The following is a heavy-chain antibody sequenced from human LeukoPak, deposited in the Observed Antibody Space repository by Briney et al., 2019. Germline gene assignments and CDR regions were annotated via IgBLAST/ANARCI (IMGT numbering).Heavy chain of an antibody. V-gene: IGHV4-39*01. CDR1: DGSISSSSYF. D-gene: IGHD2/OR15-2a*01. J-gene: IGHJ5*02. CDR3: ARQTRRVGGNSALGWLDP. CDR2: IYYTGST. Sequence: SETLSLTCPVSDGSISSSSYFWGWIRQPPGKGLEWIGTIYYTGSTYYTPSLKSRVTISIDTSNNQFSLILSSVTAADTAVYYCARQTRRVGGNSALGWLDPWGQGTLVTVSS.